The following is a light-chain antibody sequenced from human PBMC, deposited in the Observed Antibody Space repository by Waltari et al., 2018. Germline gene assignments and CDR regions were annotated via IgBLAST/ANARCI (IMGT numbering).Light chain of an antibody. V-gene: IGKV4-1*01. CDR2: WAS. CDR3: QQCYSTPYT. Sequence: DIVMTQSPDSLACSLGERATINCRSSQNLLYNSDNKNYLAWFQQKPGQPPKLLISWASTRESGVPDRFSGSGSGTEFTLTISSLQAADVAVYYCQQCYSTPYTFGQGTKLEIK. J-gene: IGKJ2*01. CDR1: QNLLYNSDNKNY.